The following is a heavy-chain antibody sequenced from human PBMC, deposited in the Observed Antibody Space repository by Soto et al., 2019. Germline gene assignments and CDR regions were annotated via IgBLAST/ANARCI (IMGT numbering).Heavy chain of an antibody. V-gene: IGHV3-21*04. CDR2: ISSGSHFI. J-gene: IGHJ4*02. Sequence: GGSLRLACAASGFNFPGYSMNWVRQAPGKGVEWVASISSGSHFIYYADSVRGRFTISRDNARDSLLLQMNSLRAGDTGVYFCARDQSQGQMLLPYFDYWGQGTLVTVSS. CDR3: ARDQSQGQMLLPYFDY. D-gene: IGHD3-10*02. CDR1: GFNFPGYS.